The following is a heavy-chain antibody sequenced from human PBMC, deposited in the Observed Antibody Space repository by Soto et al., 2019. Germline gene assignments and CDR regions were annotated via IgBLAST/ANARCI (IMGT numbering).Heavy chain of an antibody. J-gene: IGHJ4*02. D-gene: IGHD3-10*01. CDR3: ARVGAMVRGVRSFDY. CDR1: GGSISSSNW. Sequence: QVQLQESGPGLVKPSGTLSLTCAVSGGSISSSNWWSWVRQPPGKGLEWIGEIYHSGSTNYNPPLKSRVTISVDKSKNQFSLKLSSVTAADTAVYYCARVGAMVRGVRSFDYWGQGTLVTVSS. CDR2: IYHSGST. V-gene: IGHV4-4*02.